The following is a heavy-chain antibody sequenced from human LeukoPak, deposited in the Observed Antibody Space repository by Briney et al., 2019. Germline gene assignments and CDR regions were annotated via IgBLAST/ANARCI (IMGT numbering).Heavy chain of an antibody. CDR2: MNPNSGNT. Sequence: GASVKVSCKASGYTFTSYGISWVRQAPGQGLEWMGWMNPNSGNTGYAQKFQGRVTITRNTSISTAYMELSSLRSEDTAVYYCARRSSSWYPPVGYYYYMDVWGKGTTVTVSS. D-gene: IGHD6-13*01. V-gene: IGHV1-8*03. CDR3: ARRSSSWYPPVGYYYYMDV. J-gene: IGHJ6*03. CDR1: GYTFTSYG.